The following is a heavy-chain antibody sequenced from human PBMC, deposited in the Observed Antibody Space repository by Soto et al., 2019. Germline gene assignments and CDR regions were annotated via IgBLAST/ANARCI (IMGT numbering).Heavy chain of an antibody. V-gene: IGHV4-4*02. Sequence: PSETLSLTCAVSGGSFTSNNWWTWVRQPPGQGLEWIGDLYRSGSTNYNPSLKSRATISVDTSKNQFSLKLTYVTAADTAVYYCARDPTDSSSLYNWFDPWGQGTLVTVSS. CDR1: GGSFTSNNW. CDR3: ARDPTDSSSLYNWFDP. J-gene: IGHJ5*02. D-gene: IGHD6-6*01. CDR2: LYRSGST.